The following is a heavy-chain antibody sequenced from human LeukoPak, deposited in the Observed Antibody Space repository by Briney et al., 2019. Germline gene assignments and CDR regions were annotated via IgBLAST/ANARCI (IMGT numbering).Heavy chain of an antibody. CDR1: GGSISSYY. Sequence: SETLSLTCTVSGGSISSYYWSWIRQPPGKGLEWIGYIYYSGSTNYNPSLKSRVTISVDTSKNQFSLKLCSVTAADTAVYYCAAASTMVRGVINPGAYYGMDVWGQGTTVTVSS. D-gene: IGHD3-10*01. V-gene: IGHV4-59*08. CDR3: AAASTMVRGVINPGAYYGMDV. J-gene: IGHJ6*02. CDR2: IYYSGST.